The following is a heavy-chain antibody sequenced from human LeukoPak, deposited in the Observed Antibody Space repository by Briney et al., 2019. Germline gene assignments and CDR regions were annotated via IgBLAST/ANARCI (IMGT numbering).Heavy chain of an antibody. V-gene: IGHV4-34*01. CDR3: ARGTYYYDSSGYYYADDY. Sequence: ETLSLTCAVYGGSFSDYYWSWIRQPSGKGLEWIGEINHSGSTNYNPSLKSRVTISVDTSKNQFPLKLSSVTAADTAVYYCARGTYYYDSSGYYYADDYWGQGTLVTVSS. J-gene: IGHJ4*02. CDR2: INHSGST. CDR1: GGSFSDYY. D-gene: IGHD3-22*01.